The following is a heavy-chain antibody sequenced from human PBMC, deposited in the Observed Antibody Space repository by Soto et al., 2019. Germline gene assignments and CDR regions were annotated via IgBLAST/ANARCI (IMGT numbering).Heavy chain of an antibody. CDR3: NTLGYCSSTSCHEEYYYGMDV. D-gene: IGHD2-2*01. J-gene: IGHJ6*02. CDR2: IRSKANSYAT. V-gene: IGHV3-73*01. Sequence: AGGSLRLSCAASGFTFSGSAMHWVRQASGKGLEWVGRIRSKANSYATAYAASVKGRFTISRDDSKNTAYLQMNSLKTEDTAVYYCNTLGYCSSTSCHEEYYYGMDVWGQGTTVTVSS. CDR1: GFTFSGSA.